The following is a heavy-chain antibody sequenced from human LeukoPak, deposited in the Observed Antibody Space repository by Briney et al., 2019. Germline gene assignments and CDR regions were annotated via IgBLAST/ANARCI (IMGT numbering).Heavy chain of an antibody. CDR2: ISAYNGNT. CDR3: ARDWAGYDFWSGYYRSYGMDV. Sequence: ASVKVSCKASGYTFTSYGISWVRQAPGQGHEWMGWISAYNGNTNYAQKLQGRVTITTDTSTSTAYMELRSLRSDDTAVYYCARDWAGYDFWSGYYRSYGMDVWGQGTTVTVSS. CDR1: GYTFTSYG. D-gene: IGHD3-3*01. V-gene: IGHV1-18*01. J-gene: IGHJ6*02.